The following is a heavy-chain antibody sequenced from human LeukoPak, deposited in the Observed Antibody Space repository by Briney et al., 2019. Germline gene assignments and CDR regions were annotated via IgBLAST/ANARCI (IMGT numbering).Heavy chain of an antibody. D-gene: IGHD3-9*01. J-gene: IGHJ6*02. V-gene: IGHV1-18*01. CDR1: GYTFTSYG. Sequence: ASVKVSCKASGYTFTSYGISWVRQAPGQGLEWMGWISAYNGNTNYAQKLQGRVTMTTDTSTSTAYMELRSLRSDDTAVYYCARDPGVWGDYDILTGYFHLLGMDVWGQGTTVTVSS. CDR2: ISAYNGNT. CDR3: ARDPGVWGDYDILTGYFHLLGMDV.